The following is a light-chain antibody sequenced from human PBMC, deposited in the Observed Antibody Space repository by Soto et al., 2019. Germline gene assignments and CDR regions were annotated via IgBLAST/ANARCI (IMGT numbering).Light chain of an antibody. J-gene: IGLJ2*01. CDR1: SGHINYV. CDR2: LNSDGSH. V-gene: IGLV4-69*01. CDR3: QTWDTGIRV. Sequence: QSVLTQSPSASASLGASVELTCTLSSGHINYVIAWHQQQPEKGPRYLMKLNSDGSHSKGDGIPDRFSGSSSGAERYLTISSLQSEDEADYYCQTWDTGIRVFGGGAKLTVL.